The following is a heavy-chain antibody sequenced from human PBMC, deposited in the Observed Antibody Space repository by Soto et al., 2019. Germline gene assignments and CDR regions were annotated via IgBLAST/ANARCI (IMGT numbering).Heavy chain of an antibody. D-gene: IGHD3-10*01. CDR1: GFIFSSYE. Sequence: GSLRLSCTASGFIFSSYEMNWVRQAPGKGLEWLSYVSTSGTIKNYADSVKGRFTISRDNAKNSLYLQMHSLRAEDTAVYYCASLLTTVNYNAKYGMDVWGQGTPVTVSS. CDR3: ASLLTTVNYNAKYGMDV. CDR2: VSTSGTIK. J-gene: IGHJ6*02. V-gene: IGHV3-48*03.